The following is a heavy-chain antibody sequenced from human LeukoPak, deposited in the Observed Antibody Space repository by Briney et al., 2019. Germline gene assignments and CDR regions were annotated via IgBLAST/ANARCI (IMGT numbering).Heavy chain of an antibody. CDR2: ISSSSSTI. D-gene: IGHD7-27*01. V-gene: IGHV3-48*04. Sequence: PGGSLRLSCAASGFTFSSYSMNWVRQAPGKGLEWVSYISSSSSTIYYADSVKGRFTISRDNAKNSLYLQMNSLRAEDTAVYYCTRVDGGWGNYYYYYGMDVWGQGTTVTVSS. J-gene: IGHJ6*02. CDR3: TRVDGGWGNYYYYYGMDV. CDR1: GFTFSSYS.